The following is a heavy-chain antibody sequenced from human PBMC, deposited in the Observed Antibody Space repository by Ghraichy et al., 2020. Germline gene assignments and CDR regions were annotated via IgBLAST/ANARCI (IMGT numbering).Heavy chain of an antibody. CDR3: ARERWLDY. V-gene: IGHV1-18*04. J-gene: IGHJ4*02. Sequence: VKVSCKASGYTFTIYGFSWVRQAPGQGLEWMRWISAYNGNTNYAQKLQGRVTMTTDTSTSTAYMELRSLRSDDTAVYYCARERWLDYWGQGTLVTVSS. CDR1: GYTFTIYG. CDR2: ISAYNGNT. D-gene: IGHD4-23*01.